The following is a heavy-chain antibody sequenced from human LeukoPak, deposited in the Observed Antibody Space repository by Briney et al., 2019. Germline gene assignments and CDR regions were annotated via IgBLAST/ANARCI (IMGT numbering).Heavy chain of an antibody. CDR3: ARCGYSYANGLYFQH. Sequence: SETLSLTCTVSGGSISSHYWSWIRQPPGKGLEWIGYIYYSGSTNYNPSLKSRVTMSVDTSKNQFSLKLSSVTAADTAVYYCARCGYSYANGLYFQHWGQGTLVTVSS. CDR2: IYYSGST. CDR1: GGSISSHY. D-gene: IGHD5-18*01. J-gene: IGHJ1*01. V-gene: IGHV4-59*11.